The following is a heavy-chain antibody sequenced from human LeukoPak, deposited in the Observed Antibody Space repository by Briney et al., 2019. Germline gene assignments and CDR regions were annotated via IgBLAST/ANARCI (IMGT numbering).Heavy chain of an antibody. CDR3: SREVVRTKGFHY. J-gene: IGHJ4*02. Sequence: GGSLRLSCTASGFTFGDYAMSWVRQAPGKGREWVGFIRSKAYGGTTEYAASVKGRFTISRDDSKSIAYLQMNSLKTGNTAVYFCSREVVRTKGFHYWGQGTLVTVSS. CDR1: GFTFGDYA. CDR2: IRSKAYGGTT. D-gene: IGHD2-2*01. V-gene: IGHV3-49*04.